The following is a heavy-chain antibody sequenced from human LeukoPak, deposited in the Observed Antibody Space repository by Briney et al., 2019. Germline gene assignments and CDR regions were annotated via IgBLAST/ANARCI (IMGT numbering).Heavy chain of an antibody. Sequence: PGRSLRLSCAASGFTFSSYGMHWVRQAPGKGLEWVAVISYDGSNKYYADSVKGRFTISRDSAKNSLYLQMNSLTAEDTAVYYCVRGGGALDYWGQGTLVTVSS. CDR3: VRGGGALDY. CDR1: GFTFSSYG. V-gene: IGHV3-30*03. J-gene: IGHJ4*02. D-gene: IGHD3-16*01. CDR2: ISYDGSNK.